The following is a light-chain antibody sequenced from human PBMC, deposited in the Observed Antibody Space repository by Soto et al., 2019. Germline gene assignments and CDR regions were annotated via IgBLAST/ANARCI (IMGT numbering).Light chain of an antibody. CDR1: SSDVGGYDY. J-gene: IGLJ1*01. CDR2: EVS. Sequence: QSVLAQPASVSGSPGQSITISCTGTSSDVGGYDYVSWYQLHPGKAPKLMVFEVSNRPSGVSYRFSGSKSGNTASLTISGLKAQDVADYFCSSYSISTAYSFATATNVTVL. CDR3: SSYSISTAYS. V-gene: IGLV2-14*01.